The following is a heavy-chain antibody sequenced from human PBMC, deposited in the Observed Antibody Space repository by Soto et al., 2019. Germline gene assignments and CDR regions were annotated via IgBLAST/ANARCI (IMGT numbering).Heavy chain of an antibody. CDR3: ARGDSPVHFDN. Sequence: QVQLAQSGGEVKKPGSSVKVSCKASGYTFSNYGIGWVRQAPGQGLEWMGWINGYNGNTTYAQKFQGRVTMTTDTSMTKAYMEVKSLRSDDTAVYYCARGDSPVHFDNWGQGTLVTVSS. D-gene: IGHD4-4*01. CDR2: INGYNGNT. J-gene: IGHJ4*02. CDR1: GYTFSNYG. V-gene: IGHV1-18*01.